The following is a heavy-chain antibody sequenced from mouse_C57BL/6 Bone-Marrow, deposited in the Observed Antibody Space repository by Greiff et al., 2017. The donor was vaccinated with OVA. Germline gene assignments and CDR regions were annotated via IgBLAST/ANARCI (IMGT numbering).Heavy chain of an antibody. J-gene: IGHJ4*01. CDR3: VRLTPYAMDY. CDR2: IRSKSNNYAT. V-gene: IGHV10-1*01. Sequence: EVQGVESGGGLVQPKGSLKLSCAASGFSFNTYAMNWVRQAPGKGLEWVARIRSKSNNYATYYADSVKDRFTISRDDSESMLYLQMNNLKTEDTAMYYCVRLTPYAMDYWGQGTSVTVSS. CDR1: GFSFNTYA. D-gene: IGHD4-1*01.